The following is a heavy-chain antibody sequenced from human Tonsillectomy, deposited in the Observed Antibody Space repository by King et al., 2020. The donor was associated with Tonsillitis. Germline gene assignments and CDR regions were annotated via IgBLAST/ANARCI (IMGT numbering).Heavy chain of an antibody. J-gene: IGHJ5*02. D-gene: IGHD6-13*01. V-gene: IGHV4-39*07. Sequence: MQLQESGPGLVKPSETLSLTCTVSGGSISSSSYYWGWIRQPPGKGLEWIGSIYYSGSTYYNPSLKSRVTISVDTSKNQFSLKLSSVTAADTAVYYCARLVVSSWADWFDPWGQGTLVTVSS. CDR3: ARLVVSSWADWFDP. CDR1: GGSISSSSYY. CDR2: IYYSGST.